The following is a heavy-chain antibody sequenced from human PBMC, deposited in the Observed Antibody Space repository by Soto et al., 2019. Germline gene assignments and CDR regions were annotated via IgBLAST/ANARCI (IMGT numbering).Heavy chain of an antibody. CDR2: ISGSGGST. D-gene: IGHD3-10*01. CDR1: GFTFSSYA. J-gene: IGHJ4*02. Sequence: GGSLRLSCAASGFTFSSYAMSWVRQAPGKGLEWVSAISGSGGSTYYADSVKGRFTISRDNSKNTLYLQMNSLRAEDTAVYYCAKSPYHYGSGSSYYFDYWGQGTLVTVSS. V-gene: IGHV3-23*01. CDR3: AKSPYHYGSGSSYYFDY.